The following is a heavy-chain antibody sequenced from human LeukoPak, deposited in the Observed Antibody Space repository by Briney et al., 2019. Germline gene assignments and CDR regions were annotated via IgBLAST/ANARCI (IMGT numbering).Heavy chain of an antibody. V-gene: IGHV4-61*02. D-gene: IGHD2-8*02. Sequence: SETLSPTCTVSGGSISSSSYYWSWIRQPAGKGLEWIGRIYTSGRTMYSPSLKSRVTISADTSKNQFSLKLSSVTATDTAVYYCARGYWFYFDYWGQGTLVTVSS. CDR1: GGSISSSSYY. CDR2: IYTSGRT. J-gene: IGHJ4*02. CDR3: ARGYWFYFDY.